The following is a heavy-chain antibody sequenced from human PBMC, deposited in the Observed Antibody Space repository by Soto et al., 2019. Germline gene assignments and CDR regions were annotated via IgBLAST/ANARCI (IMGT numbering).Heavy chain of an antibody. CDR1: GFTVSSNY. Sequence: AGGSLRLSCAASGFTVSSNYMSWVRQAPGKGLEWVSVIYSGGSTYYADSVKGRFTISRDNSKNTLYLQMNSLRAEDTAVYYCARVSRTAERYWGPGTLVTVSS. J-gene: IGHJ4*02. D-gene: IGHD2-2*01. CDR3: ARVSRTAERY. CDR2: IYSGGST. V-gene: IGHV3-66*01.